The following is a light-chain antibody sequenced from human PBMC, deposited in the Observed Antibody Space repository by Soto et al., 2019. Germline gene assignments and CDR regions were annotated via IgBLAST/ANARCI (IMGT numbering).Light chain of an antibody. CDR2: WAS. V-gene: IGKV4-1*01. J-gene: IGKJ4*01. Sequence: DIVMTQSPDSLAVSLGERATINCKSSQSVLDSSRNKNFLAWYQQKPGQPPKLLIYWASIRDSVVPDRFSGSGSGKDFTLTISSRQAEDVAVYYCQQHRSTPLTFGGGTKVMIK. CDR1: QSVLDSSRNKNF. CDR3: QQHRSTPLT.